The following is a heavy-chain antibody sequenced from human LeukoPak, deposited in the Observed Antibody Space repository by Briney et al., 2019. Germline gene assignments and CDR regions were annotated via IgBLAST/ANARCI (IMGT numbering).Heavy chain of an antibody. CDR3: ARRSTSWNYFDY. V-gene: IGHV1-69*13. J-gene: IGHJ4*02. CDR2: IIPIFGTA. Sequence: GASVKVSCKASGGTFSSYAISWVRQAPGQGLEWMGGIIPIFGTANYAQKFQGRVTITADESTSTAYMELSSLRSEDTVVYYCARRSTSWNYFDYWGQGTLVTVSS. CDR1: GGTFSSYA. D-gene: IGHD2-2*01.